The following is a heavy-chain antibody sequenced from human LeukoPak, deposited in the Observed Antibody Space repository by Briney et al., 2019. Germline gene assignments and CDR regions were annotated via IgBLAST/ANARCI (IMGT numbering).Heavy chain of an antibody. J-gene: IGHJ4*02. CDR3: ASLDGYNGPFDY. D-gene: IGHD5-24*01. Sequence: SETLSLTCAASGGSISSYYWSWIRQPPGKGLEWIGYICYSGSTNYNPSLKSRVTRSVDTSKNQFSLKLSSVTAADTAVYYCASLDGYNGPFDYWGQGTLVTVSS. CDR2: ICYSGST. V-gene: IGHV4-59*01. CDR1: GGSISSYY.